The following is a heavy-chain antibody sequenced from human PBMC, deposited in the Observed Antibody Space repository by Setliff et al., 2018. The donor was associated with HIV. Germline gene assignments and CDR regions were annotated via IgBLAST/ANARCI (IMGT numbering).Heavy chain of an antibody. V-gene: IGHV1-2*02. CDR3: ARRVPPIPSGDLDY. CDR2: INPNSSDT. J-gene: IGHJ4*02. Sequence: ASVKVSCKASGYTFTDYYIHWVRQAPGQGLEWMGWINPNSSDTNYAQKFQGRVTMTRDTSISTAYMDLSRLRSDDTAVYYCARRVPPIPSGDLDYWGQGTWSPSPQ. CDR1: GYTFTDYY. D-gene: IGHD4-17*01.